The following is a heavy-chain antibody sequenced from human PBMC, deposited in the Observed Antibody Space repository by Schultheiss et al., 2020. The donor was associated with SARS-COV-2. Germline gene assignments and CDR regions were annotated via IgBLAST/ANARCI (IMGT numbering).Heavy chain of an antibody. CDR2: IYYSGST. Sequence: SETLSLTCTVSGGSISSSNWWGWIRQPPGKGLEWIGYIYYSGSTYYNPSLKSRVTISVDTSKNQFSLKLSSVTAADTAVYYCARYSYGFFYYYYYGMDVWGQGTTVTVSS. D-gene: IGHD5-18*01. V-gene: IGHV4-28*01. CDR3: ARYSYGFFYYYYYGMDV. CDR1: GGSISSSNW. J-gene: IGHJ6*02.